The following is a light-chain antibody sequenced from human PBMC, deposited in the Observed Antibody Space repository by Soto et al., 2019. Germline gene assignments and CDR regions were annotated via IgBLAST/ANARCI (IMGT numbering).Light chain of an antibody. Sequence: QSALTQPASVSGSPGQSITISCTRTSSDVGGYNYVSWYQQYPGKAPKLMIYDVSYRPSGVSNRFSGSKSGNTASLTISGLQAEDEADYYCSSYTSISSPLYVFGTGTKVTVL. CDR3: SSYTSISSPLYV. CDR2: DVS. J-gene: IGLJ1*01. V-gene: IGLV2-14*01. CDR1: SSDVGGYNY.